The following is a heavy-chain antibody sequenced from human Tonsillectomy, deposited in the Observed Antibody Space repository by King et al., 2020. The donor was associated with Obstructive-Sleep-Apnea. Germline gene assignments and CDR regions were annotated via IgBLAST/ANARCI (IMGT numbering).Heavy chain of an antibody. D-gene: IGHD3-10*01. V-gene: IGHV4-39*07. CDR2: IYYSGST. J-gene: IGHJ4*02. CDR1: GGSISSSSYY. Sequence: QLQESGPGLVKPSETLSLTCTVSGGSISSSSYYWGWIRQPPGKGLEWSGSIYYSGSTYYNPSLKSRVTISVDTSKNQFSLKLSSVTAADTAVYYCARDRGFDYWGQGTLVTVSS. CDR3: ARDRGFDY.